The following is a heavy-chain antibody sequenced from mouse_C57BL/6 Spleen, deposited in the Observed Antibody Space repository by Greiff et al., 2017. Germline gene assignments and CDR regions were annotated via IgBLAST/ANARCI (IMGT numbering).Heavy chain of an antibody. CDR3: ARRDLTLDY. V-gene: IGHV1-59*01. D-gene: IGHD4-1*01. Sequence: QVQLQQPGAELVRPGTSVKLSCKASGYTFTSYWMHWVKQRPGQGLEWIGVIDPSDSYTNYNQKFKGKATLTVDTSSSTAYMQLSGLTSEDSAVYYCARRDLTLDYWGQGTTLTVSS. CDR1: GYTFTSYW. CDR2: IDPSDSYT. J-gene: IGHJ2*01.